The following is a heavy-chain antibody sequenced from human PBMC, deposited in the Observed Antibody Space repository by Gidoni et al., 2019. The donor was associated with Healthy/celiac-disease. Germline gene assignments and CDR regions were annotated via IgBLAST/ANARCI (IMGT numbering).Heavy chain of an antibody. J-gene: IGHJ4*02. D-gene: IGHD2-15*01. CDR2: IIRIFGTA. Sequence: QVQLVLSGAEVKEPGSSVMLSWEASGGTFSSSAISCVRQATGQGREWMGGIIRIFGTANYAQKFQGRVTITADECTSTAYMELMSLRTEDTAVYYCERDLTCSGGSCYEHFDYWGQGTLVTVSS. CDR1: GGTFSSSA. V-gene: IGHV1-69*01. CDR3: ERDLTCSGGSCYEHFDY.